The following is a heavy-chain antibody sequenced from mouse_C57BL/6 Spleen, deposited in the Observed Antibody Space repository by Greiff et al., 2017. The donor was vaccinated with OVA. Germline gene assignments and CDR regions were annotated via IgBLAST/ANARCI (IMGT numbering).Heavy chain of an antibody. CDR1: GYAFSSSW. CDR2: IYPGDGDT. V-gene: IGHV1-82*01. CDR3: ARPHLYYLDY. Sequence: QVQLQQSGPELVKPGASVKISCKASGYAFSSSWMNWVKQRPGKGLEWIGRIYPGDGDTNYNGKFKGKATLTADKSSSTAYMQLSSLTSEDSAVYFCARPHLYYLDYWGQGTTLTVSS. J-gene: IGHJ2*01.